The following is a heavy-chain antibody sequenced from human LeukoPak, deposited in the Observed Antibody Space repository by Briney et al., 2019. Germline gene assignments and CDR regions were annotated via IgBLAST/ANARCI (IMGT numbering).Heavy chain of an antibody. CDR3: AREVRGYSYGYFDY. CDR1: GGSISSGDYY. V-gene: IGHV4-30-4*01. J-gene: IGHJ4*02. Sequence: SQTLSLTCTVSGGSISSGDYYWSWIRQPPGKDLEWIVYIYYSRSTYYNPSLKSRVTISVDTYKNQFSLKLSSVTAADTAVYYCAREVRGYSYGYFDYWGQGTLVTVSS. D-gene: IGHD5-18*01. CDR2: IYYSRST.